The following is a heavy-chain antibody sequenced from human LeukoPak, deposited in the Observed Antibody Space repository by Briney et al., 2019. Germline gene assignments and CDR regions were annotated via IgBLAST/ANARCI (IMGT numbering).Heavy chain of an antibody. V-gene: IGHV1-8*01. Sequence: GASVKVSCKASGYTFTSYDINWVRQATGQGLEWMGWMNPNSGNTSYAQKFQGRVTMTRNTSISTAYMELSSLRSEDTAVYYCARGEYYGSGSYYNVDYWGQGTLVTVSS. CDR3: ARGEYYGSGSYYNVDY. J-gene: IGHJ4*02. D-gene: IGHD3-10*01. CDR1: GYTFTSYD. CDR2: MNPNSGNT.